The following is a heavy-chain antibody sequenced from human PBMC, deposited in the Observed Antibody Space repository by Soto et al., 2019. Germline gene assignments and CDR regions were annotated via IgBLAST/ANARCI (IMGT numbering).Heavy chain of an antibody. V-gene: IGHV1-18*04. J-gene: IGHJ5*02. D-gene: IGHD2-15*01. Sequence: ASVKVSCKASGYTFTSYGISWVRQAPGQGLEWMGWISAYNGNTNYAQKLQGRVTMTTDTSTSTAYMELRSLRSDDTAVYYCARGIVVVVAATEINWFDPWGQGTLVTVSS. CDR2: ISAYNGNT. CDR1: GYTFTSYG. CDR3: ARGIVVVVAATEINWFDP.